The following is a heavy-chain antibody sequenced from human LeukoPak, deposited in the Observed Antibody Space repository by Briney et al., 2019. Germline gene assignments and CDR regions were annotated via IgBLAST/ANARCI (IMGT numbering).Heavy chain of an antibody. Sequence: LETLSLTCTVSGGSISSSSYYWGWIRQSAGKGLEWIGSIYYTGSTYYNPSLKSRVTISADPSKNQVSLKLSSVTAADTAVYYCARSGSGWFLRSWWGQGTLVIVSS. D-gene: IGHD6-19*01. V-gene: IGHV4-39*01. J-gene: IGHJ4*02. CDR2: IYYTGST. CDR3: ARSGSGWFLRSW. CDR1: GGSISSSSYY.